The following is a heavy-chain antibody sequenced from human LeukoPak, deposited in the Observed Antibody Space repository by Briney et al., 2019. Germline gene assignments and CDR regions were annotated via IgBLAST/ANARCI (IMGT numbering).Heavy chain of an antibody. V-gene: IGHV3-33*01. J-gene: IGHJ4*01. CDR1: GFTFSSYG. CDR2: IWYDGSNK. Sequence: GRSLRLSCAASGFTFSSYGMHWVRQAPGKGLEWVAVIWYDGSNKYYADSVKGRFTISRDNSKNTLYLQMNSLRAEDTAVYYCARGYCSGGSCYSNDYWGHGTLVTVSS. D-gene: IGHD2-15*01. CDR3: ARGYCSGGSCYSNDY.